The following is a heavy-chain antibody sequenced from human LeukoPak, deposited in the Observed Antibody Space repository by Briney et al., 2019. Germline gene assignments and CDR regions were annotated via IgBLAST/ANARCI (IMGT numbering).Heavy chain of an antibody. J-gene: IGHJ3*02. CDR1: GFTFSSYG. D-gene: IGHD1-26*01. CDR2: IFSDGRT. CDR3: ARGGSYLSAFDI. Sequence: PGGSLRLSCAASGFTFSSYGMSWVRQAPGKGLEWVSVIFSDGRTNYADSVKGRFTISRDSSKNTLYLQMNSLRAEDTAVYYCARGGSYLSAFDIWGQGTMVTVSS. V-gene: IGHV3-53*01.